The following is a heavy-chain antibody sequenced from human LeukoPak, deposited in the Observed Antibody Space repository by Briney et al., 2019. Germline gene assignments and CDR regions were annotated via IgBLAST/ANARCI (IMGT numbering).Heavy chain of an antibody. Sequence: SETLSLTCTVSGGSISSYYWSWIRQPAGKGLEWIGRIYTNGRTNYNPSLKSRVTMSVTTSKNQFSLKLSSVTAPDTAVYYCARDLSGTMVRGVIITASGAFDIWGQGTMVTVSS. J-gene: IGHJ3*02. CDR3: ARDLSGTMVRGVIITASGAFDI. CDR1: GGSISSYY. CDR2: IYTNGRT. D-gene: IGHD3-10*01. V-gene: IGHV4-4*07.